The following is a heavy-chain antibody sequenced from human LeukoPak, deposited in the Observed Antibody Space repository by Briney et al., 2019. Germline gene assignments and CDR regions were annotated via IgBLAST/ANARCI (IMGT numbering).Heavy chain of an antibody. V-gene: IGHV3-21*01. CDR3: ARDMTTVTTDY. CDR1: GFTFSSYS. D-gene: IGHD4-11*01. Sequence: GGSLRLSCAASGFTFSSYSMNWVRQAPGKGLEWVSSISSSSSYIYYADSVKGRFTISRDNAKNSLYLQMNSLRAEDTAVYYCARDMTTVTTDYWGQGTLVTVSS. J-gene: IGHJ4*02. CDR2: ISSSSSYI.